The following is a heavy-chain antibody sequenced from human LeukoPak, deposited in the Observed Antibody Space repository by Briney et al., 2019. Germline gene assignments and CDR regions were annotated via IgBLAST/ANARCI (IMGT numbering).Heavy chain of an antibody. Sequence: KPSETLSLTCTVSGYSISSGYYWGWLRQPPGKGLEWIGSIYHSGSTYYNPSLKSRVTISVDTSKNQFSLKLSSVTAADTAVYYCARDPIVVPAAPDAFDIWGQGTMVTVSS. CDR3: ARDPIVVPAAPDAFDI. CDR2: IYHSGST. D-gene: IGHD2-2*01. V-gene: IGHV4-38-2*02. CDR1: GYSISSGYY. J-gene: IGHJ3*02.